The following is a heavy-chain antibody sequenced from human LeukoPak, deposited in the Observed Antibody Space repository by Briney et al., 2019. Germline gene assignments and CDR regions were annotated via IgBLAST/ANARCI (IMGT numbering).Heavy chain of an antibody. CDR3: AGTYTYNRGGASDY. J-gene: IGHJ4*02. CDR2: IFRSGTT. Sequence: SETLSLTCAVSGFSISSGYYWDWIRQPPGKGLEWIGSIFRSGTTSYNPSLKSRVTISVDTSKNQFSLSLISVTAADTAVYYCAGTYTYNRGGASDYWGQGTLVTVSS. V-gene: IGHV4-38-2*01. CDR1: GFSISSGYY. D-gene: IGHD2/OR15-2a*01.